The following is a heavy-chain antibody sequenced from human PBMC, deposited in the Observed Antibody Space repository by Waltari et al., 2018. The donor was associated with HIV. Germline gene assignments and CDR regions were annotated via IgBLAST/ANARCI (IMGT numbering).Heavy chain of an antibody. D-gene: IGHD6-13*01. V-gene: IGHV4-34*01. CDR1: GGSFSGYY. J-gene: IGHJ3*02. CDR3: ARLDSSSYPPTDAFDI. Sequence: QVQLQQWGAGLLKPSETLSLTCAVYGGSFSGYYLRWIRPPPGKGLEWIGEINHSGSTNYNPSLKSRVTISVDTSKNQFSLKLSSVTAADTAVYYCARLDSSSYPPTDAFDIWGQGTMVTVSS. CDR2: INHSGST.